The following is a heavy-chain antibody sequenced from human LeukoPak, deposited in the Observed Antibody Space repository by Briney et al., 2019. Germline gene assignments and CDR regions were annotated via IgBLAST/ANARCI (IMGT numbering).Heavy chain of an antibody. CDR3: AGDYYDSSGYLFY. CDR2: IAYDGSNK. J-gene: IGHJ4*02. CDR1: GFTLSSYG. D-gene: IGHD3-22*01. V-gene: IGHV3-30*03. Sequence: GRSLRLSCAASGFTLSSYGMHWVRQAPGKGLEWVAVIAYDGSNKYYADSVKGRFTISRDNSKNTLYLQMNSLRAEDTAVYYCAGDYYDSSGYLFYWGQGTLVTVSS.